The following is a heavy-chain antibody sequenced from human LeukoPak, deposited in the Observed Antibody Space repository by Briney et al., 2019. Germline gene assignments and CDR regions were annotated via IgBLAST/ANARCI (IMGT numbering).Heavy chain of an antibody. D-gene: IGHD5-24*01. CDR1: GFTFSSYA. CDR2: ISYDGSNK. J-gene: IGHJ4*02. Sequence: GGSLRLSCAASGFTFSSYAMHWVRQAPGKGLEWVAVISYDGSNKYYADSVKGRFTISRDNSKNTLYLQMNSLRAEDTAVYYCARETAKMATADFDYWGQGTLVTVSS. V-gene: IGHV3-30*01. CDR3: ARETAKMATADFDY.